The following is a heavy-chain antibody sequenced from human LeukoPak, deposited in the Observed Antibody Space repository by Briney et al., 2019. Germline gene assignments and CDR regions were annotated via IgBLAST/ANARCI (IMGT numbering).Heavy chain of an antibody. CDR2: INSIDATT. CDR3: ARGPSRIAAAGSHWFDP. J-gene: IGHJ5*02. CDR1: GYTFRNFY. Sequence: ASVKVSCKTSGYTFRNFYMHWVRQAPGQGLEWMGIINSIDATTSYAQTFQGRVTMTRDTSTSTVYMELSSLRSEDTAVYYCARGPSRIAAAGSHWFDPWGQGTLVTVSS. V-gene: IGHV1-46*01. D-gene: IGHD6-13*01.